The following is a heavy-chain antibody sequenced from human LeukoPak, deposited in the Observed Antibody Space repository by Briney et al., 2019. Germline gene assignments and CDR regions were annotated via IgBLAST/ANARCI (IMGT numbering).Heavy chain of an antibody. CDR3: AKRNTMIRGGPCFDH. CDR2: IFGTGDTT. CDR1: GFTFSSYS. J-gene: IGHJ4*02. Sequence: GGSLRLSCAASGFTFSSYSMNWVRQAPGKGLEWVSIIFGTGDTTYYADSVKGRFTVSRDNSKNTLYLQMNDLRPEDTAKYYCAKRNTMIRGGPCFDHWGQGLLVTVSS. V-gene: IGHV3-23*01. D-gene: IGHD3-10*01.